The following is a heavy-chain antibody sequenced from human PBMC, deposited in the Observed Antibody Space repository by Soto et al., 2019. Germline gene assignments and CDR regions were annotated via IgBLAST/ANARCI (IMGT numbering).Heavy chain of an antibody. Sequence: GGSLRLSCAASGFTFSSYGMHWVRQAPGKGLEWVAVTSYDGSNKYYADSVKGRFTISRDNSKNTLYLQMNSLTPEDTAVYYCAKGMNGSKLSYFDYRGQGTRVTVSS. CDR3: AKGMNGSKLSYFDY. V-gene: IGHV3-30*18. D-gene: IGHD2-2*01. CDR1: GFTFSSYG. J-gene: IGHJ4*02. CDR2: TSYDGSNK.